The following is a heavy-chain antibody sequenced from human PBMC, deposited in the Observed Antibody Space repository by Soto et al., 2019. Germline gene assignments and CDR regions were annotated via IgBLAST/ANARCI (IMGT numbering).Heavy chain of an antibody. D-gene: IGHD2-21*01. CDR1: GLTFTTFA. J-gene: IGHJ4*02. CDR2: ISVSGGST. Sequence: EVQLLESGGGLVQPGGSLRLACAASGLTFTTFAMSWVRQAPGKGLEWVSAISVSGGSTYYADSVKGRFTMSRDNSKNTVYLQMNSLRAEDTAVYYCARGGGETYFDYWGQGTLVTVSS. CDR3: ARGGGETYFDY. V-gene: IGHV3-23*01.